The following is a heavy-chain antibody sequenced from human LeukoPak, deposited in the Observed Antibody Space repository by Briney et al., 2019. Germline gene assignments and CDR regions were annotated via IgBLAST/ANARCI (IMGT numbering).Heavy chain of an antibody. CDR2: IYTGGST. D-gene: IGHD3-10*01. CDR1: GLTVSSTY. Sequence: GGSLRLSCAASGLTVSSTYMSWVRQAPGKGLPWVSIIYTGGSTYYADSVKGRFTISRDNSNNTLYLQMNSLRAEDTAVYYCAGDGSGWVFDYWGQGTLVTVSS. J-gene: IGHJ4*02. V-gene: IGHV3-66*01. CDR3: AGDGSGWVFDY.